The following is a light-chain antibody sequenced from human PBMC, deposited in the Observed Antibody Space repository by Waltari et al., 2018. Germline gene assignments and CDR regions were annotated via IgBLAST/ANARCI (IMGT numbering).Light chain of an antibody. V-gene: IGKV3-20*01. CDR3: QHYVRLPAT. Sequence: IVLTQSPGTLSLSPGERATLSCMASQSVGVTLAWYQQKPGQAPRLLMYGASIRAPGTPDRFSGTGSGTDFSLTISRLEPEDFAVYYCQHYVRLPATFGQGTKVEIK. CDR2: GAS. CDR1: QSVGVT. J-gene: IGKJ1*01.